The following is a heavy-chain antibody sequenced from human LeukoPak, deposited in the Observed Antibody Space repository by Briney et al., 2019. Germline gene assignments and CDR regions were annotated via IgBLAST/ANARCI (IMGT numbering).Heavy chain of an antibody. CDR1: GYTFTGYY. Sequence: ASVKVSCKASGYTFTGYYMHWVRQAPGHGLECMGWINPNGGGTNSAQKFQGRVTMTRDTSLSTAYMELNRLRSDDPAVYYCARDVDHYHSTGKGLVDIWGQGTMVTVSS. D-gene: IGHD3-22*01. CDR3: ARDVDHYHSTGKGLVDI. V-gene: IGHV1-2*02. CDR2: INPNGGGT. J-gene: IGHJ3*02.